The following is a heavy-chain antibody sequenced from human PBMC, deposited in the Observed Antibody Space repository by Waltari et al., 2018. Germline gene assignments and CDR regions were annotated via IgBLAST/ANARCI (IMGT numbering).Heavy chain of an antibody. CDR3: VKYSGFDYFFDY. D-gene: IGHD5-12*01. J-gene: IGHJ4*02. CDR1: GFIFGTCN. CDR2: ISHDGSNK. Sequence: QFQLVESGGGVVQPGRSLRLSCAASGFIFGTCNMPWVRQTPGQGLQWVAAISHDGSNKDYADSVKSRFTVSRDNSNNTLYLQINSLRADDTGIYFCVKYSGFDYFFDYWGQGTLVTVSS. V-gene: IGHV3-30*18.